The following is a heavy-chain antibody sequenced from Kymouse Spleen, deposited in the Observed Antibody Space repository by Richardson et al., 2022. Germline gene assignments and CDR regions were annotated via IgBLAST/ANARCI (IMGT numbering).Heavy chain of an antibody. CDR3: ARGCYDFWSGSPWAGYYAYYFDY. V-gene: IGHV4-34*01. CDR1: GGSFSGYY. CDR2: INHSGST. J-gene: IGHJ4*02. Sequence: QVQLQQWGAGLLKPSETLSLTCAVYGGSFSGYYWSWIRQPPGKGLEWIGEINHSGSTNYNPSLKSRVTISVDTSKNQFSLKLSSVTAADTAVYYCARGCYDFWSGSPWAGYYAYYFDYWGQGTLVTVSS. D-gene: IGHD3-3*01.